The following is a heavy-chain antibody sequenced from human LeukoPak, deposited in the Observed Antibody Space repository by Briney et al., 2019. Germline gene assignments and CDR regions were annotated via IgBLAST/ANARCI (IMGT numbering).Heavy chain of an antibody. CDR2: IYYSGST. Sequence: SETLSPTCTVSGGSISSGDYYWSWIRQPPGKGLEWIGYIYYSGSTYYNPSLKTRVTISVDTSKNQFHLKLSSVTAADTAVYYCARESQHITIDYWGQGTLVTVSS. CDR1: GGSISSGDYY. D-gene: IGHD3-3*01. V-gene: IGHV4-30-4*08. J-gene: IGHJ4*02. CDR3: ARESQHITIDY.